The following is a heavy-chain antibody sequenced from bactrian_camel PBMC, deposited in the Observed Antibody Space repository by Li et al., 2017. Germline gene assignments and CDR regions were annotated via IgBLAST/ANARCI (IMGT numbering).Heavy chain of an antibody. D-gene: IGHD6*01. Sequence: DVQLVESGGGSAQAGGSLTLSCTASAYAYSRRCMGWFRQSPGKEREGVAGDDGRGNTVYRNSVKGRFTISQNDARDTLYLQMNSLRTEDTAVYYCAVGWTCDPRLGQGTQVTVS. V-gene: IGHV3S67*01. J-gene: IGHJ4*01. CDR1: AYAYSRRC. CDR2: DDGRGNT.